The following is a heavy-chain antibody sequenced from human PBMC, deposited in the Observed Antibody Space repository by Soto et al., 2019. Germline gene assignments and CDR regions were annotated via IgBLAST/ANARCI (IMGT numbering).Heavy chain of an antibody. CDR1: GGFISGYY. J-gene: IGHJ4*02. CDR3: ARKYCSSTRCYQYFDY. V-gene: IGHV4-59*08. D-gene: IGHD2-2*01. Sequence: SETLSLTCTVSGGFISGYYWSWIRQPPGKGLEWIGYIYYGGSTNYNPSLKSRVTISVDMSKSQFSLKLSSLTAADTAIYYCARKYCSSTRCYQYFDYWGQRTLVTVSS. CDR2: IYYGGST.